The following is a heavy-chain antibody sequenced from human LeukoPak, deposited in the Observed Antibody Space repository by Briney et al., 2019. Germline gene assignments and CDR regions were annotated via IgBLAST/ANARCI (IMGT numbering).Heavy chain of an antibody. J-gene: IGHJ5*02. D-gene: IGHD2-2*01. CDR3: ARGGYCSSTSCFSYWFDP. V-gene: IGHV4-59*01. CDR1: GGSISSYY. CDR2: IYYSGST. Sequence: SETLSLTCTVSGGSISSYYWSWIRQPPGKGLEWIGYIYYSGSTNYNPSLKSRVTISVDTSMNQFSLKLSSVTAADTAVYYCARGGYCSSTSCFSYWFDPWGQGTLVTVSS.